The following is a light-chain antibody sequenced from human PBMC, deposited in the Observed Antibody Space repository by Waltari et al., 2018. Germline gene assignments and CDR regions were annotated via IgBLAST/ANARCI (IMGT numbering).Light chain of an antibody. J-gene: IGKJ4*01. V-gene: IGKV2-28*01. Sequence: DIVMTQSPLSLPVTPGEPASISCRSSQSLLHSNGYNYLDWYLQKPGQSPQLQIYLGSNRASGVPDRFSGSGSGTDFTLKISRVEAEDVGVYYCMQAIQTPLTFGGGTKVEIK. CDR3: MQAIQTPLT. CDR2: LGS. CDR1: QSLLHSNGYNY.